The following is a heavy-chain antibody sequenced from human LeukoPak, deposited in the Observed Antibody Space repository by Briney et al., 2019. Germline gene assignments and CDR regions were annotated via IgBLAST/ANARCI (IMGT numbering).Heavy chain of an antibody. CDR1: GGSFSGYY. J-gene: IGHJ4*02. D-gene: IGHD1-26*01. CDR2: INHSGST. Sequence: SETLSLTCAVYGGSFSGYYWSWIRQPPGKGLEWIGEINHSGSTNYNPSLKSRVTISVDKSKNQFSLKLSSVTAADTAVYYCARGTDVVGATGAFDYWGQGTLVTVSS. CDR3: ARGTDVVGATGAFDY. V-gene: IGHV4-34*01.